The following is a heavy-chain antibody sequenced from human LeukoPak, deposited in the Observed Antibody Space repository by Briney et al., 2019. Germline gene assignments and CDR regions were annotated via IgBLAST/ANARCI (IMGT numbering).Heavy chain of an antibody. J-gene: IGHJ4*02. CDR1: DGSVGTHC. CDR2: ISYTGST. D-gene: IGHD6-19*01. V-gene: IGHV4-59*02. Sequence: SETLSLTCAVTDGSVGTHCWSWIRHPPEKRLEWLGYISYTGSTIYNPSLKSRVSISLDTSKNQFTLRLTSVTPADTAMYYCARTRDTGWANVPHYLDYWGQGALVTVSS. CDR3: ARTRDTGWANVPHYLDY.